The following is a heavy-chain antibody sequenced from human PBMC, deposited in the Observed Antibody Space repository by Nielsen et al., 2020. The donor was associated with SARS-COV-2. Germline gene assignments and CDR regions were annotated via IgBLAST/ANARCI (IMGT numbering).Heavy chain of an antibody. D-gene: IGHD3/OR15-3a*01. CDR3: ASGHFAD. CDR2: VYNGGS. Sequence: SETLSLTCTVSDVSIVSSSHSWAWIRQPPGKGLEWIAYVYNGGSDYNPSLKSRVTISMDTSKNQVSLKLTSATAADTAVYFCASGHFADWGQGTLVIVSS. CDR1: DVSIVSSSHS. J-gene: IGHJ4*02. V-gene: IGHV4-61*05.